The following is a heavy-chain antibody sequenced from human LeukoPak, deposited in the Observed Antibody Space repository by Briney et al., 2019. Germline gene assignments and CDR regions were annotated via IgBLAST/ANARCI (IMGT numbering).Heavy chain of an antibody. CDR1: GYSISSGYY. V-gene: IGHV4-38-2*01. D-gene: IGHD3-22*01. Sequence: PSETLSLTCAVSGYSISSGYYWGWIRQPPGQGLEWIRSIYHSGSTYYNPSLKSRVTISVDTSKNQFSLKLSSVTAADTAVYYCARRKGDTYYYDSSGYRYYFDYWGQGNLVTVSS. CDR3: ARRKGDTYYYDSSGYRYYFDY. CDR2: IYHSGST. J-gene: IGHJ4*02.